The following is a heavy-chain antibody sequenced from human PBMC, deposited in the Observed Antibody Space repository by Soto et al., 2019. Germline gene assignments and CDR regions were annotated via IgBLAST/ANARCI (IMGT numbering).Heavy chain of an antibody. V-gene: IGHV1-69*01. J-gene: IGHJ6*02. D-gene: IGHD3-10*01. CDR3: ARVANHYSLYYYYYGMDV. CDR2: IIPIFGTA. CDR1: GGTFSSYA. Sequence: QVQLVQSGAEVKKPGSSVKVSCKASGGTFSSYAISWVRQAPGQGLEWMGGIIPIFGTANYAQKFQGRVTITADESTSTAYMELSSLRSEDTAVYYCARVANHYSLYYYYYGMDVWGQGTTVTVSS.